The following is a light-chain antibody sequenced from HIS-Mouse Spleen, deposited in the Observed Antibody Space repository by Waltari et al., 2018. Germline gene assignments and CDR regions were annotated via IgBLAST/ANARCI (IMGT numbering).Light chain of an antibody. V-gene: IGKV1-33*01. Sequence: DIQMTQSPSSLSAYVGDRVTITCQASQDIRNYLNWYQQKPGKAPKLLIYDASNLETGVPSRFSGSGSGTDFTFTISSLQPEDIATYYCQQYDNLPFGGGTKVEIK. CDR3: QQYDNLP. CDR2: DAS. CDR1: QDIRNY. J-gene: IGKJ4*01.